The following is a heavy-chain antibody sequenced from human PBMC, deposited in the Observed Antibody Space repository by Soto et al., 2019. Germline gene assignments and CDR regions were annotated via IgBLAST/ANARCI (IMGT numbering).Heavy chain of an antibody. V-gene: IGHV4-59*08. D-gene: IGHD3-10*01. Sequence: PSETLSLTCAVSGGSISSDFWSWIRQPPGKGLEWIGYIHHSGSTYYNPSLKSRVTISVDTSKNQFSLKLSSVTAADTAVYYCARVPLTMPNFPRSDYWGQGTLVTVSS. J-gene: IGHJ4*02. CDR3: ARVPLTMPNFPRSDY. CDR2: IHHSGST. CDR1: GGSISSDF.